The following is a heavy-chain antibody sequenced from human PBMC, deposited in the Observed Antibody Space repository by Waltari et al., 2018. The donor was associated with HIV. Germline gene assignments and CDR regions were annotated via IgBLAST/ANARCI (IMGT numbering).Heavy chain of an antibody. CDR2: ILHPGGT. CDR3: ARGYIMGSRRRRLDF. V-gene: IGHV4-34*01. J-gene: IGHJ4*02. Sequence: QVQLQQWGAGLWKPSETLSLTCAVSGGCFSGFYWSWIRRPPGKGLEWIGEILHPGGTNYNPSLKSRLTISKDSSKRQFSLKLTSVTAADTGVYFCARGYIMGSRRRRLDFWGQGTLVTVSS. D-gene: IGHD1-26*01. CDR1: GGCFSGFY.